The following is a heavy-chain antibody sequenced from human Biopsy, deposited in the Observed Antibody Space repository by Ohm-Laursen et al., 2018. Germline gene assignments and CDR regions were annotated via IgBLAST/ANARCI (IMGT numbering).Heavy chain of an antibody. V-gene: IGHV3-23*01. Sequence: SLRLSCAAFGFTFHTYAMNWVRQAPGTGLEWVAHIDVSDYNTYCADSVRGRFTISRDNSKQMVHLEINSLTADDTAVYYCVKQWGGYNFDSWGQGTLVTVSS. CDR3: VKQWGGYNFDS. J-gene: IGHJ5*01. D-gene: IGHD1-14*01. CDR2: IDVSDYNT. CDR1: GFTFHTYA.